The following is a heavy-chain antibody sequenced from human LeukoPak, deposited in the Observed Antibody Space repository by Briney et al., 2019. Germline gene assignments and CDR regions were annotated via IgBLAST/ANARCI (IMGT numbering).Heavy chain of an antibody. D-gene: IGHD5-24*01. CDR1: GFTFSSYA. V-gene: IGHV3-23*01. J-gene: IGHJ4*02. Sequence: PGGSPRLSCAASGFTFSSYAMSWVRQAPGKGLEWASATSGSGGSTYYADSVKGRFTISRDNSKNTLYLQMNSLRAEDTAVYYCAKDRQWAYNYYFDYWGQGTLVTVSS. CDR2: TSGSGGST. CDR3: AKDRQWAYNYYFDY.